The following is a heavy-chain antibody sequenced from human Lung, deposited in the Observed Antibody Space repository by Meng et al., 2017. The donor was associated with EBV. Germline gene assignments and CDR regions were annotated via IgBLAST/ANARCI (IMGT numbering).Heavy chain of an antibody. CDR3: ARKAVLLWFGDTGGYFDY. J-gene: IGHJ4*02. CDR1: GGSIRSSNL. V-gene: IGHV4-4*02. D-gene: IGHD3-10*01. CDR2: IYQCGST. Sequence: QDSGPVPFKPTRTLYITCACAGGSIRSSNLWSWVRQPPGKGLEWIGEIYQCGSTNYNPSLKSRVTISVDKSKNQFSLKLSSVTAADTAVYYCARKAVLLWFGDTGGYFDYWGQGTLVTVSS.